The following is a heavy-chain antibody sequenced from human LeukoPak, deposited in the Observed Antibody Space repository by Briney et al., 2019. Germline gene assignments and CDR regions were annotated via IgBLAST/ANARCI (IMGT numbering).Heavy chain of an antibody. V-gene: IGHV1-69*04. CDR1: GGTFSSYA. J-gene: IGHJ4*02. CDR2: IIPIFGIA. Sequence: SVKVPCKASGGTFSSYAISWVRQAPGQGLEWMGRIIPIFGIANYAQKFQGRVTITADKSTSTAYMELSSLRSEDTAVYYCARDPVEMANPGICSYFDYWGQGTLVTVSS. CDR3: ARDPVEMANPGICSYFDY. D-gene: IGHD5-24*01.